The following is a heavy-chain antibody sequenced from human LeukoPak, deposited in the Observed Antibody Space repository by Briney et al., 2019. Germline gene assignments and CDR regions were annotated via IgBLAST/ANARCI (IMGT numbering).Heavy chain of an antibody. J-gene: IGHJ4*02. V-gene: IGHV4-34*01. CDR2: INHSGST. D-gene: IGHD1-7*01. Sequence: SETLSLTCAVYGGSFSGYYWSWICQPPGKGLEWIWEINHSGSTNYNPSLQSRVTISVDTSKNQFSLKLSSVTAADTAVYYCARRNWNSASFPYDYWGQGTLVTVSS. CDR1: GGSFSGYY. CDR3: ARRNWNSASFPYDY.